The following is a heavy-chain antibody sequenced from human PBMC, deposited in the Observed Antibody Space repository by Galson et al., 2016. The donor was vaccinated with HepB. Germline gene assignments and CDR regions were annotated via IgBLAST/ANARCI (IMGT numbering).Heavy chain of an antibody. D-gene: IGHD1-26*01. J-gene: IGHJ6*02. CDR1: GFTFTTCT. Sequence: SLRLSCAASGFTFTTCTMNWVRQAPGQGLEWVSSISSNSDTYYTDSLKGRFTISRDNAKNSLYLQMNSLRAEDTAVYYCVVGSGTYFPNGMDVWGQGTTVTVSS. CDR3: VVGSGTYFPNGMDV. V-gene: IGHV3-21*01. CDR2: ISSNSDT.